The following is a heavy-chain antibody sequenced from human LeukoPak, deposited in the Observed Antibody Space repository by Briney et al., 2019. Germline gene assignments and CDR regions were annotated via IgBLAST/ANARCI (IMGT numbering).Heavy chain of an antibody. Sequence: GGSLRLSCAASGFTFSSYWMSWVRQAPGKGLEWVANIKQDGSEKYYVDSVKGRFTISRDNSKNTLYLQLNSLRAEDTAVYYCAKDPDCTSGICYTFFDYWGQGTLVTVSS. V-gene: IGHV3-7*03. CDR2: IKQDGSEK. CDR1: GFTFSSYW. D-gene: IGHD2-8*01. J-gene: IGHJ4*02. CDR3: AKDPDCTSGICYTFFDY.